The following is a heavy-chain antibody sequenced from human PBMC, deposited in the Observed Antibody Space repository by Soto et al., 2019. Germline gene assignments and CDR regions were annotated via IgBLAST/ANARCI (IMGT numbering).Heavy chain of an antibody. D-gene: IGHD3-22*01. Sequence: RGASLKISCRTSGYKFTSYWIAWVRQMPGKGLEWMGIFFPSDSDTRYSPSFQGQVTISADRSTSTVFLQWASLKASDTAVYFCARKDKSGYFNWFDPWGQGTLVTVSS. CDR2: FFPSDSDT. CDR1: GYKFTSYW. J-gene: IGHJ5*02. CDR3: ARKDKSGYFNWFDP. V-gene: IGHV5-51*01.